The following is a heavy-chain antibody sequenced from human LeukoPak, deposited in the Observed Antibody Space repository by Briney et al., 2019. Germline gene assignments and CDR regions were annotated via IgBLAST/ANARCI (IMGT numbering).Heavy chain of an antibody. CDR2: IYFRGST. D-gene: IGHD3-22*01. J-gene: IGHJ4*02. V-gene: IGHV4-59*01. CDR3: ARVTGYMIEDYFDY. Sequence: PSESLSLTCTVSGGSISSYYWSWIRQPPGEGLGWIGYIYFRGSTNYNPSLKSRVTISVKTTKNHFSLKLSSVTAVDAAVYYCARVTGYMIEDYFDYCSQGTVVTVSS. CDR1: GGSISSYY.